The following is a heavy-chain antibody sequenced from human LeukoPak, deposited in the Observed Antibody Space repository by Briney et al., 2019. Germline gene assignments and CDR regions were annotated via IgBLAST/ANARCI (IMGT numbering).Heavy chain of an antibody. D-gene: IGHD1-1*01. V-gene: IGHV3-30*02. CDR2: IRYDGSNK. CDR3: AKDLGNWNFGGAFDI. J-gene: IGHJ3*02. CDR1: GFTFSSYG. Sequence: GGSLRLSCAASGFTFSSYGMHWVRQAPGKGLEWVAFIRYDGSNKYYADSVKGRFTISRDNSKNTLYLQMNSLRAEDTAVYYCAKDLGNWNFGGAFDIWGQGTMDTVSS.